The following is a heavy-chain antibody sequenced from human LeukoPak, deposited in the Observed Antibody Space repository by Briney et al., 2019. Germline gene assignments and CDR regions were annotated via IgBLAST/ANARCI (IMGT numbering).Heavy chain of an antibody. D-gene: IGHD1-26*01. CDR1: GGSISSGSYY. CDR2: IYTSGST. J-gene: IGHJ6*03. CDR3: ARDSGSYYYYYYMDV. Sequence: PSETLSLTCTVSGGSISSGSYYWSWIRQPAGKGLEWIGRIYTSGSTNYHPSLKRRVTISVDTSKNQFSLKLSSVTAADTAVYYCARDSGSYYYYYYMDVWGKGTTVTVSS. V-gene: IGHV4-61*02.